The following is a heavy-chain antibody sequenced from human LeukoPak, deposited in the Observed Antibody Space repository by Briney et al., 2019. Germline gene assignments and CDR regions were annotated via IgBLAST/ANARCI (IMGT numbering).Heavy chain of an antibody. V-gene: IGHV4-59*01. J-gene: IGHJ5*02. CDR1: GGSISSYY. CDR3: ARDLLGRYCSSTSCHNWFDP. CDR2: IYYSGST. D-gene: IGHD2-2*01. Sequence: SETLSLTCTVSGGSISSYYWSWIRPPPGKGLEWIGYIYYSGSTNYNPSLKSRVTISVDTSKNQFSLKLSSVTAADTAVYYCARDLLGRYCSSTSCHNWFDPWGQGTLVTVSS.